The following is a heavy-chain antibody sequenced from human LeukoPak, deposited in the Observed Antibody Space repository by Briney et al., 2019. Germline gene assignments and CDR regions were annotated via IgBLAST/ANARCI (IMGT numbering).Heavy chain of an antibody. V-gene: IGHV4-39*01. Sequence: SETLSLTCTVSGGSISSSSAYWGWIRQPPGKGLEWIGSIYYRKNTYYNPSLKSRVTISADTSKNQCSLTLGPVSATDTAVYYCASPRGFSYGYFDYWGQGTLVTVSS. CDR2: IYYRKNT. J-gene: IGHJ4*02. D-gene: IGHD5-18*01. CDR3: ASPRGFSYGYFDY. CDR1: GGSISSSSAY.